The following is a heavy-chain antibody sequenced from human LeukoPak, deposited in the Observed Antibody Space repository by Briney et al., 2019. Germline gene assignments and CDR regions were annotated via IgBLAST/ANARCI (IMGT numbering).Heavy chain of an antibody. V-gene: IGHV1-18*01. CDR3: ARNLELRSGYYYYMDV. J-gene: IGHJ6*03. CDR1: GYTFTSYG. D-gene: IGHD1-7*01. Sequence: ASVKVSCKASGYTFTSYGISWVRQAPGQGLEWMGWISAYNGNTNYAQKLQGRVTMTTDTSTSTAYMELRSLRSDDTAVYYCARNLELRSGYYYYMDVWGKGTTVTVSS. CDR2: ISAYNGNT.